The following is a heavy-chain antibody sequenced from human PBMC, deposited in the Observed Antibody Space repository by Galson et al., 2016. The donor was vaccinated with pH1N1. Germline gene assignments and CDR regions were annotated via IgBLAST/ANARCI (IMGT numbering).Heavy chain of an antibody. D-gene: IGHD3-9*01. V-gene: IGHV7-4-1*02. CDR1: GFTFSSHG. J-gene: IGHJ3*02. Sequence: SVKVFCKASGFTFSSHGINWVRQAPGQGLEWMGWINTKTGNPTYAQGFTGRFVFSLDTSVNTAYLQINSLKADDTAVYYCARETPSPSPTVLRYFDWSRGLSAFDMWGRGTLVTVSS. CDR3: ARETPSPSPTVLRYFDWSRGLSAFDM. CDR2: INTKTGNP.